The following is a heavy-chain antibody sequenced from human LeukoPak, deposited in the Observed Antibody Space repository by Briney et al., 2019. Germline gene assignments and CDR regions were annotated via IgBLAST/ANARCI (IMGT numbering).Heavy chain of an antibody. J-gene: IGHJ5*02. CDR2: ISADNGNT. CDR1: GYTFTSYG. CDR3: ARDWAPLSGNYYDAWFDP. D-gene: IGHD1-26*01. Sequence: ASVKVSCKASGYTFTSYGISWVRQAPGQGLEWMGWISADNGNTKYAQKLQGRVTMTTDTSTSTAYMELRSPRSDDTAVYCCARDWAPLSGNYYDAWFDPWGQGTLVTVSS. V-gene: IGHV1-18*01.